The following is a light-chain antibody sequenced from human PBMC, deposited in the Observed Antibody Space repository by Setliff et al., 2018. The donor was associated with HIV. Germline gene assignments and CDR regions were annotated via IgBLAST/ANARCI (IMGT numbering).Light chain of an antibody. Sequence: DIVMTQSPDSLAVSLGERAAINCKSSQSVLYSSSNENYLAWYQQKPGQPPKLLIYWASTRESGVPDRFSGSGSGTDFTLTISSLQAEDVAVYFCQQYYSSPTFGQGTRLEIK. CDR2: WAS. J-gene: IGKJ5*01. V-gene: IGKV4-1*01. CDR3: QQYYSSPT. CDR1: QSVLYSSSNENY.